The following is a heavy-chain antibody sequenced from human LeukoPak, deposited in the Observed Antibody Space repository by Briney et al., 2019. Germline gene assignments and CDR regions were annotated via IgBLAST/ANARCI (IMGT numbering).Heavy chain of an antibody. V-gene: IGHV1-2*02. D-gene: IGHD3-3*01. CDR2: INPNSGDT. CDR1: GYTFTGYY. CDR3: SRDFGEPTGYYMDV. Sequence: ASVKVSCKASGYTFTGYYMHWVRQAPGQGLEWMGWINPNSGDTNYAQKFQGRVTMTRDTSISTAYMELGSLRSDDTAVYYCSRDFGEPTGYYMDVWGKGTTVTVSS. J-gene: IGHJ6*03.